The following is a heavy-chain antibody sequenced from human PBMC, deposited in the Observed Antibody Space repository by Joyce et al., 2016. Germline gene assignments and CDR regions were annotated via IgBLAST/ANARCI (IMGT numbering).Heavy chain of an antibody. D-gene: IGHD6-19*01. CDR2: IRPDGSDT. J-gene: IGHJ4*02. CDR3: ARAAWHSAWDY. CDR1: GFTFSGYW. V-gene: IGHV3-7*03. Sequence: QLVEPGGGLVQPGGSLRLSCAASGFTFSGYWMTWVRQAPGKGLEWVANIRPDGSDTYYVDSVMGRFTISRDNAKNSLRLQMNSLSAEDTAVYFCARAAWHSAWDYWGRGTLVTVSS.